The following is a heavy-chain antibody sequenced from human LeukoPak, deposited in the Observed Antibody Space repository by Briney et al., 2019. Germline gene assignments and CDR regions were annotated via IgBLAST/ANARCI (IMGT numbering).Heavy chain of an antibody. CDR3: ANGGKQWLVAYDF. CDR2: IGSNGGST. V-gene: IGHV3-23*01. J-gene: IGHJ4*02. D-gene: IGHD6-19*01. CDR1: GLSFSIYA. Sequence: PVGSPRLSCVASGLSFSIYAMTWVRQAPGKGLEWVSRIGSNGGSTYYADSVKGRFTISRDNSKNTLYVQMNSLRADDTAVYYCANGGKQWLVAYDFWGQGTLVRVSS.